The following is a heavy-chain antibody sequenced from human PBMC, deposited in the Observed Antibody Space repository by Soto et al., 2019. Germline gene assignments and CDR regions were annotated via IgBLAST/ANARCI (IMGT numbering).Heavy chain of an antibody. CDR2: MNPDSGHA. V-gene: IGHV1-8*01. CDR1: GYTFTNSD. Sequence: ASVKVSCKASGYTFTNSDINWGRQAPGQGLEWMGWMNPDSGHAAYAQKFQGRVTLTTSTSTSTVYMEMRSLGSEDTAVYYCARRPHCSGGICYYGLDNWCQGTLVTVSS. CDR3: ARRPHCSGGICYYGLDN. J-gene: IGHJ4*02. D-gene: IGHD2-15*01.